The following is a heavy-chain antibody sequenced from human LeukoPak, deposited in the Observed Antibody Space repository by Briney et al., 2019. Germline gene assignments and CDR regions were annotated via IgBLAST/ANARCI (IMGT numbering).Heavy chain of an antibody. J-gene: IGHJ6*02. CDR2: INPNSGGT. D-gene: IGHD6-19*01. V-gene: IGHV1-2*06. Sequence: GASVKVSCKASGYTFTGYYMHWVRQAPGQGLEWMGRINPNSGGTNYAQKFQGRVTMTRDTSISTAYMELSRLRSDDTAAYYCARDRGAVAAYYYYYYYGVDVWGQGTTVTVSS. CDR3: ARDRGAVAAYYYYYYYGVDV. CDR1: GYTFTGYY.